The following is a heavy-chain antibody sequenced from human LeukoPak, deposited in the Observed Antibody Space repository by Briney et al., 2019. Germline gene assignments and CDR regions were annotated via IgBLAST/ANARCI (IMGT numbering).Heavy chain of an antibody. Sequence: GGSLRLSCAASGFTFTTAWMNWIRQAPGKGLEWVGRIKSKTDGGAIHYAAPVRGRFSISRDDSINTVYLQMDSLKAEDTAVYYCQTRLRSTYGVDHWGQGTLVTVSS. CDR3: QTRLRSTYGVDH. V-gene: IGHV3-15*01. CDR2: IKSKTDGGAI. J-gene: IGHJ4*01. D-gene: IGHD2-15*01. CDR1: GFTFTTAW.